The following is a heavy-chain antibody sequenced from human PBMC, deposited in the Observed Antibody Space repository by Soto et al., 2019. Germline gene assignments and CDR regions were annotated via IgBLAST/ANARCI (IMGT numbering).Heavy chain of an antibody. J-gene: IGHJ6*02. D-gene: IGHD6-13*01. V-gene: IGHV3-74*01. CDR3: ARGISSSLFHYYGMDV. Sequence: EVQLVESGGGLVQPGGSLRLSCAASGFTFSSYWMHWVRQAPGKGLVWVSRINSDGSSTSYADSVKGRFIISRDKGKNSLYLQMNSLRAEDTAVYYCARGISSSLFHYYGMDVWGQGTTVTVSS. CDR1: GFTFSSYW. CDR2: INSDGSST.